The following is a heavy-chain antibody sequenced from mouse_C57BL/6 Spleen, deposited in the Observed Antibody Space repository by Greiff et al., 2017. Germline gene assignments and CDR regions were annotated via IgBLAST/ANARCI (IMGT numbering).Heavy chain of an antibody. CDR3: NGGLGYFDY. D-gene: IGHD2-2*01. CDR1: GFTFSNYW. Sequence: EVKVEESGGGLVQPGGSMKLSCVASGFTFSNYWMNWVRQSPEKGLEWVAQIRLKSGNYASHYVESVKGRFTISRDNYKSSVYLQMNNLRAEDTEIYYCNGGLGYFDYWGQGTTLTVSS. V-gene: IGHV6-3*01. CDR2: IRLKSGNYAS. J-gene: IGHJ2*01.